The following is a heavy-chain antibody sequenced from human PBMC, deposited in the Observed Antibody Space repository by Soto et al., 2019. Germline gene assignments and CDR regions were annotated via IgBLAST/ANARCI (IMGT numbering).Heavy chain of an antibody. CDR1: GYSFTNYW. V-gene: IGHV5-51*01. J-gene: IGHJ6*02. CDR2: IHPGDSDT. Sequence: GESLKISCQGSGYSFTNYWVGWVLQIPWRGLEWMGIIHPGDSDTRYSPFFQGQVTISADKSISTAYLQWSSLKASDTAMYYCARTESGYSYGFADVWGQGTTVTVSS. D-gene: IGHD5-18*01. CDR3: ARTESGYSYGFADV.